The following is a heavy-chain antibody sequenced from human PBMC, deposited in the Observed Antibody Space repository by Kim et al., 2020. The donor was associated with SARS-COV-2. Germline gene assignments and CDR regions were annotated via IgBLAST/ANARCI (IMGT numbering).Heavy chain of an antibody. J-gene: IGHJ6*03. CDR1: GYTFTSYD. CDR2: MNPNSGNT. Sequence: ASVKVSCKASGYTFTSYDINWVRQATGQGLEWMGWMNPNSGNTGYAQKFQGRVTMTRNTSISTAYMELSSLRSEDTAVYYCARGDIVLMGVYYYMDVWGKGTTVTVSS. V-gene: IGHV1-8*01. D-gene: IGHD2-8*01. CDR3: ARGDIVLMGVYYYMDV.